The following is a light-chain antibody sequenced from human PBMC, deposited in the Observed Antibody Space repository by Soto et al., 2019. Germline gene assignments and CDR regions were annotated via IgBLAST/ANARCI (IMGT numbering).Light chain of an antibody. CDR3: QSYDSSLSGSR. Sequence: QSALTQPPSVSGAPGQRVTISCTGSSSNIGAGYDVHWYQQLPGTAPKLLIYGNSNRPSGVPDRFSGSKSGTSASLAITGLQAEDEAEYYCQSYDSSLSGSRFGGGTKVTVL. CDR2: GNS. J-gene: IGLJ2*01. CDR1: SSNIGAGYD. V-gene: IGLV1-40*01.